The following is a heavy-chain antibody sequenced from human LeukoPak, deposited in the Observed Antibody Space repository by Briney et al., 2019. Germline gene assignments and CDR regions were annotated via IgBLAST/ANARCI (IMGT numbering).Heavy chain of an antibody. CDR2: ISGSGGST. CDR3: AKHLRVDSRSPQGFDY. D-gene: IGHD6-6*01. V-gene: IGHV3-23*01. J-gene: IGHJ4*02. CDR1: GFTFSSYA. Sequence: GGSLRLSCAASGFTFSSYAMSWVRQAPGKGLEWVSAISGSGGSTYYADAVKGRFTISRDNSKNTLYLQMNSLRAEDTAVYYCAKHLRVDSRSPQGFDYWGQGTLVTVSS.